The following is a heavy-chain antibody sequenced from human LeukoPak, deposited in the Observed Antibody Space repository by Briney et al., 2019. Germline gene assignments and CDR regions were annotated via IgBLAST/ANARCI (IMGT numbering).Heavy chain of an antibody. CDR1: GYSFTSCW. J-gene: IGHJ1*01. CDR2: IYPGESDT. D-gene: IGHD3-10*01. V-gene: IGHV5-51*01. CDR3: ATYAGSSSKYIQD. Sequence: PGESLKISCKASGYSFTSCWIGWVRQMPGKGLEWMAIIYPGESDTRYSPSFQGQVTISADKSISTPYLQRSSLQPSDTAMYYGATYAGSSSKYIQDRGQGTLVTVSS.